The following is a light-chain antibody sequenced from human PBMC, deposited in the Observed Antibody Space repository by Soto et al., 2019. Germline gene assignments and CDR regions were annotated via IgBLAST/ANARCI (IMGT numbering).Light chain of an antibody. CDR1: TSNLGNNY. V-gene: IGLV1-51*01. Sequence: QSVLAQPPSVSAAPGQRVTVSCSTTTSNLGNNYISWYQHLPGAAPRLLIYDDTERPSGIPDRFSGSKSGTSASLAISGLRYEDEADYYCAAWDDRLSGVAFGGGTKLTVL. CDR2: DDT. J-gene: IGLJ2*01. CDR3: AAWDDRLSGVA.